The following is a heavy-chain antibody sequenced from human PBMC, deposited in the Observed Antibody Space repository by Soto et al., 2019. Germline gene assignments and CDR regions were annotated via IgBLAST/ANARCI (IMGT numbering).Heavy chain of an antibody. Sequence: QVQLVQSGAEVKKPGASVKVSCKASGYTFTSYGISWVRQAPGQGLEWMGWISAYNGNTNYAQKIQGRVTMTPDTSTSTAYMELRSLRSDDTAVYYCAREGAAAGQNSYSYYGMDVWGQGTTVTVSS. J-gene: IGHJ6*02. D-gene: IGHD6-13*01. CDR1: GYTFTSYG. CDR2: ISAYNGNT. V-gene: IGHV1-18*01. CDR3: AREGAAAGQNSYSYYGMDV.